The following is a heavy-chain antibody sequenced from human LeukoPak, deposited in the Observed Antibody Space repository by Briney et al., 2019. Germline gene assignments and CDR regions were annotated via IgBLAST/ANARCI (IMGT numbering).Heavy chain of an antibody. CDR2: ISGSGGTT. D-gene: IGHD1-26*01. CDR3: AKERYGADKGATNSIY. J-gene: IGHJ4*02. V-gene: IGHV3-23*01. Sequence: GGSLRLSCAASGFIFSSYAMSWVRQAPGKGLEWVSAISGSGGTTDYADSVKGRFTISRDNSKNTLYLQMNSLRAEDTAVYYCAKERYGADKGATNSIYWGQGTLVTVSS. CDR1: GFIFSSYA.